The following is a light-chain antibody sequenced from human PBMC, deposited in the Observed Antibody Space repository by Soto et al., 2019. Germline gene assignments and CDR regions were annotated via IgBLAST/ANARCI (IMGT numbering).Light chain of an antibody. CDR1: QSIGSY. CDR2: AAS. Sequence: DIQMTQFPSSLSVSVGDRVTITCRASQSIGSYLNWYQQTPGKAPELLIYAASNLQSGVPSRFSGSGSGTDFTLTISSLQPEDFATYYCQQSYSTPRAFGPGTKVDI. CDR3: QQSYSTPRA. V-gene: IGKV1-39*01. J-gene: IGKJ3*01.